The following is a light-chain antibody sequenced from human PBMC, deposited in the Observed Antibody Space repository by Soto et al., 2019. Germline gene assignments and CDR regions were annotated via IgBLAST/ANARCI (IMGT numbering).Light chain of an antibody. CDR3: AAWDDTSSFV. Sequence: QSARTQPPSASGTPGQRVIISCSGGSSNIGRNTVNWYQHLPGTAPRLLIYTNDQRPSGVPDRFSGSKSGTSASLAISGLQSEDEADYYCAAWDDTSSFVFGTGTKVTVL. CDR2: TND. V-gene: IGLV1-44*01. J-gene: IGLJ1*01. CDR1: SSNIGRNT.